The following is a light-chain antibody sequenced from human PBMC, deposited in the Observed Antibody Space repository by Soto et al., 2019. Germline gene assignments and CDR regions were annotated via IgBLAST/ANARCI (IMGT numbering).Light chain of an antibody. V-gene: IGLV1-40*01. CDR1: SSNIGAGYD. CDR2: GNN. CDR3: QSYDSSLRVV. J-gene: IGLJ2*01. Sequence: QSVLTQPPSVSGAPGQRVTICCTESSSNIGAGYDVHWYQQLPGTAPKLLIYGNNNRPSGVPDRFSGSKSGTSASLAITGLQAEDEADYYCQSYDSSLRVVFGGGTKLTVL.